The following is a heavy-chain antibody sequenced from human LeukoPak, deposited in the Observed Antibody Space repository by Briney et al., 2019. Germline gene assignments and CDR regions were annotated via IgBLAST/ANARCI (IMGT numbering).Heavy chain of an antibody. V-gene: IGHV3-7*05. Sequence: GGSLRLSCAASGFTYSSNWMTWVRQLPGKGLEWVANIKQDGSDKYYVDSVKGRFTISRDNAKNSLFLQMNSLRVEDTAIYYCARVYSDYWGQGTLVSVSS. CDR1: GFTYSSNW. CDR3: ARVYSDY. J-gene: IGHJ4*02. D-gene: IGHD2-21*01. CDR2: IKQDGSDK.